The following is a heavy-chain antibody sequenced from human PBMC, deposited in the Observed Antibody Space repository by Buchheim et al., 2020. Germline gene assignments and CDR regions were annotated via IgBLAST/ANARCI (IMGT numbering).Heavy chain of an antibody. D-gene: IGHD2-15*01. Sequence: EVQLVESGGGLVQPGGSLRLSCAASGFTFSSYWMSWVRQAPGKGLEWVANIKQDGSEKYYVDSVKGRFTISRHNAKNSLYLQMNSLRAEDTAVYYCARDRCAGSCYYYYAMDVWGQGT. J-gene: IGHJ6*02. CDR2: IKQDGSEK. V-gene: IGHV3-7*01. CDR1: GFTFSSYW. CDR3: ARDRCAGSCYYYYAMDV.